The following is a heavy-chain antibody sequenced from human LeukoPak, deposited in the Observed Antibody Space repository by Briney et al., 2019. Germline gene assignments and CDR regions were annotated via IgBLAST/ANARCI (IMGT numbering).Heavy chain of an antibody. V-gene: IGHV3-23*01. D-gene: IGHD2-8*01. CDR1: GFTFSSYA. CDR3: AKLNDNYYYYGMDV. J-gene: IGHJ6*02. Sequence: GGSLRLSCAASGFTFSSYAMSWVRQAPGKGLEWVSAISGSGGSTYYADSVKGRFTISRDNSKNTLYLQMNSLRAEDTAVYYCAKLNDNYYYYGMDVWGQGTTVTVSS. CDR2: ISGSGGST.